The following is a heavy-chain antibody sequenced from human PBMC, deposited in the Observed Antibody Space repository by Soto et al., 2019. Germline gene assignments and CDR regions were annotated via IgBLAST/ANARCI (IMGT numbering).Heavy chain of an antibody. D-gene: IGHD6-13*01. Sequence: PGGSLRLSCAASGFTFSGSAMHWVRQASGKGLEWVGRIRSKANSYATAYAASVKGRFTISRDDSKNTAYLQMNSLKTEDTAVYYCTRRRGYSSGWYYFDYWGPGTLVTVSS. V-gene: IGHV3-73*01. CDR1: GFTFSGSA. CDR2: IRSKANSYAT. CDR3: TRRRGYSSGWYYFDY. J-gene: IGHJ4*02.